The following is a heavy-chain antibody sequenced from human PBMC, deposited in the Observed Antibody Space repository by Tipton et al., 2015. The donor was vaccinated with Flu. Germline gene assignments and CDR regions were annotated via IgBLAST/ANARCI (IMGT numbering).Heavy chain of an antibody. J-gene: IGHJ3*02. CDR3: ARSYSSGWFYAFDI. CDR1: GGSISSYY. D-gene: IGHD6-19*01. Sequence: LRLSCTVSGGSISSYYWSWIRQPAGKGLEWIGRIYTSGSTNYNPSLKSRVTMSVDTSKNQFSLKLSSVTAADTAVYYCARSYSSGWFYAFDIWGQGTMVTVSS. CDR2: IYTSGST. V-gene: IGHV4-4*07.